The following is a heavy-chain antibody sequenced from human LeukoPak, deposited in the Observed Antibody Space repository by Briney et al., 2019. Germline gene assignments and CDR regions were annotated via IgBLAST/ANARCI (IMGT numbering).Heavy chain of an antibody. CDR1: GGTFSSYA. CDR2: INAYNGNT. J-gene: IGHJ4*02. CDR3: ARRGLDY. V-gene: IGHV1-18*01. Sequence: ASVKVSCKASGGTFSSYAISWVRQAPGQGLEWMGWINAYNGNTNYVQKYQGRVTMTTDTSTSTAYMELRSLTSDDTAVYYCARRGLDYWGQGTLVTVSS. D-gene: IGHD3-16*01.